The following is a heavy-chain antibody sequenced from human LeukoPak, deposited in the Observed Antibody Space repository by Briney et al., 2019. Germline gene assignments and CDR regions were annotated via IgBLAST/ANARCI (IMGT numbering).Heavy chain of an antibody. V-gene: IGHV4-59*01. D-gene: IGHD2-2*01. Sequence: PSETLSLTFTVSGGTISSYCWSWTRQPPGKGLEWIGYIYYSGSTNYNPSLKSRVTISVDTSKNQFSLKLSSVTAADTAVYYCARSLPAAGSRHWFDTWVQGTLVTVSS. CDR3: ARSLPAAGSRHWFDT. CDR2: IYYSGST. CDR1: GGTISSYC. J-gene: IGHJ5*02.